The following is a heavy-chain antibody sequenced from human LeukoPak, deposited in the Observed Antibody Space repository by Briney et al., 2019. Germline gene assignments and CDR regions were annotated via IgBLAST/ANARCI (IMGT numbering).Heavy chain of an antibody. CDR3: SKIYDILPWCPEW. Sequence: GGSLRLSCAASGFTFSSYGMHWVRQAPGKGLEWVAFIRYDGSNKYYADSVKGRFTISRDNSKNTLYLQVNSRRAEDTAVYYCSKIYDILPWCPEWWGQGTLVTVSS. D-gene: IGHD3-9*01. CDR1: GFTFSSYG. J-gene: IGHJ4*02. V-gene: IGHV3-30*02. CDR2: IRYDGSNK.